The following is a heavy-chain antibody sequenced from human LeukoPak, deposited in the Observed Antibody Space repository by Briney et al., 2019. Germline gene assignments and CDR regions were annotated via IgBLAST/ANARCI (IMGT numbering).Heavy chain of an antibody. CDR2: IYSGGST. CDR3: ARERTFGGVMSY. D-gene: IGHD3-16*01. Sequence: TGGSLRLSCAASGFTVSSYYMSWVRQAPGKGLEWVSVIYSGGSTYYADSVKGRFTLSRDNSKNTLYLQMNSLRAEDTAVYYCARERTFGGVMSYWGQGILVTVSS. V-gene: IGHV3-53*01. CDR1: GFTVSSYY. J-gene: IGHJ4*02.